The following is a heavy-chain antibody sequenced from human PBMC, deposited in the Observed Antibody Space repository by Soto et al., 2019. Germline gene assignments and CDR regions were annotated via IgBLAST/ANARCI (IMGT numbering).Heavy chain of an antibody. J-gene: IGHJ5*02. CDR2: IYYSGST. CDR1: GGSISSGGYY. Sequence: SETLSLTCTVSGGSISSGGYYWSWIRQHPGKGLEWIGYIYYSGSTYYNPSLKSRVTISVDTSKNQFSLKLSSVTAADTAVYYCARVICSSTSCYLDPSNWFDPWGQGTLVTVSS. CDR3: ARVICSSTSCYLDPSNWFDP. D-gene: IGHD2-2*01. V-gene: IGHV4-31*03.